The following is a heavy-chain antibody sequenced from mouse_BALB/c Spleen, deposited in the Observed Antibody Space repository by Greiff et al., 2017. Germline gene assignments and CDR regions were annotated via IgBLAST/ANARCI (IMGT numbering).Heavy chain of an antibody. D-gene: IGHD6-1*01. CDR3: ARDLRLPYAMDY. CDR2: IWAGGST. CDR1: GFSLTSYG. V-gene: IGHV2-9*02. Sequence: QVQLKESGPGLVAPSQSLSITCTVSGFSLTSYGVHWVRQPPGKGLEWPGVIWAGGSTNYNSALMSRLSISKDNSKSQVFLKMNSLQTDDTAMYYCARDLRLPYAMDYWGQGTSVTVSS. J-gene: IGHJ4*01.